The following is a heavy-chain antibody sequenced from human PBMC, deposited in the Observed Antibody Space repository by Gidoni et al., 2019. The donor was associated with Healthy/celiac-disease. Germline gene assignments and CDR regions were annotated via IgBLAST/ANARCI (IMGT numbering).Heavy chain of an antibody. D-gene: IGHD2-15*01. Sequence: QVTLRESGPALVKPTQTLTLTCTFSGFSLSTSGMCVSWIRQPPGKALEWLALIDWDDDKYYSTSLKTRLTISKDTSKNQVVLTMTNMDPVDTATYYCARIRPGYCSGGSAGAFDIWGQGTMVTVSS. CDR2: IDWDDDK. CDR1: GFSLSTSGMC. CDR3: ARIRPGYCSGGSAGAFDI. V-gene: IGHV2-70*01. J-gene: IGHJ3*02.